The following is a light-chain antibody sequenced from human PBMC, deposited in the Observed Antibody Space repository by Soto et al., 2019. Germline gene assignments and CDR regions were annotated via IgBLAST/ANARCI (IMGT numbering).Light chain of an antibody. CDR3: QQYGTSPLT. V-gene: IGKV3-20*01. CDR1: ESVSSSY. Sequence: EIVLTQSPGTLSLSPGERATLSCRASESVSSSYLAWYQQKPGQAPRLLIYGASTRATGIPDRFSGSASGKDFTRTSSRLEPEDFAVYYCQQYGTSPLTFGGGTKVEIK. J-gene: IGKJ4*01. CDR2: GAS.